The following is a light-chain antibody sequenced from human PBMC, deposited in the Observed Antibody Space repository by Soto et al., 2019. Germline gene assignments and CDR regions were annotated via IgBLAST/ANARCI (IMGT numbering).Light chain of an antibody. CDR2: DNN. J-gene: IGLJ2*01. V-gene: IGLV1-51*01. CDR3: GTWDSSLSAAVV. CDR1: SSNIGNNY. Sequence: QSVLTQPPSVSAAPGQKVTISCSGSSSNIGNNYVSWYQQLPGTAPKLLIYDNNKRPSGIPDRFCGSKSGTSATLGITGLQTGDEADYYCGTWDSSLSAAVVFGGGTQLTVL.